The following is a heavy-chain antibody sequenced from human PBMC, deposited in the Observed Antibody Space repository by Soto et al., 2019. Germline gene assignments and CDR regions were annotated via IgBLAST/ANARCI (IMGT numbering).Heavy chain of an antibody. CDR1: GDSISNNKW. D-gene: IGHD1-26*01. J-gene: IGHJ4*02. V-gene: IGHV4-4*02. Sequence: SETLSLTCSVSGDSISNNKWWSWVRQPPGEGLEWIGSIYHTGNAYYNPSLKSRVTISVDTSKNQFSLKLTSVTAVDTAVYYCARREIQGPIDYWGQGTLVTVSS. CDR2: IYHTGNA. CDR3: ARREIQGPIDY.